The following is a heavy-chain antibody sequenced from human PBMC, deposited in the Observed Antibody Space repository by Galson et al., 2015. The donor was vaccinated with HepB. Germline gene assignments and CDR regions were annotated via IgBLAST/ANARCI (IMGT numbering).Heavy chain of an antibody. D-gene: IGHD1-1*01. CDR3: VKGERTGGAFDI. CDR1: GFTFSSYA. V-gene: IGHV3-64D*06. J-gene: IGHJ3*02. Sequence: SLRLSCAASGFTFSSYAMHWVRQAPGKGLEYVSAISSNGGSTYYADSVKGRFTISRDNSKNTLYLQMSSLRAEDTAVYYCVKGERTGGAFDIWGQGTMVTVSS. CDR2: ISSNGGST.